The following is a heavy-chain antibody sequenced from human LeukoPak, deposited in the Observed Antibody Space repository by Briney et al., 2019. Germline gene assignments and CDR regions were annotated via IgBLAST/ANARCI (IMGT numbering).Heavy chain of an antibody. D-gene: IGHD6-19*01. CDR3: HPLGYTSN. V-gene: IGHV3-74*01. J-gene: IGHJ4*02. CDR1: GFTFSSRW. Sequence: GGSLRPSCAVSGFTFSSRWMHWVRQAPGKGLVWVSVSKNDGSSTNYADSVEGRFTVSRDNAQNTVYLQMNGLRVEDTAMYYCHPLGYTSNWGQGTLVTVSS. CDR2: SKNDGSST.